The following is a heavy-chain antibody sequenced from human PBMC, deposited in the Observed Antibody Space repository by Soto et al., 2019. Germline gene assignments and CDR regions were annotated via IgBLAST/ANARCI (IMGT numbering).Heavy chain of an antibody. CDR2: IGTAGDT. J-gene: IGHJ3*02. Sequence: GWSLRLSCASSVFTFISYDMHWVRQATGKGLEWVSAIGTAGDTYYPGSVKGRFTISRENAKNSLYLQMNSLRAGDTAVYYCARVSSATDAFDIWGQGTMVTVS. CDR3: ARVSSATDAFDI. V-gene: IGHV3-13*01. CDR1: VFTFISYD.